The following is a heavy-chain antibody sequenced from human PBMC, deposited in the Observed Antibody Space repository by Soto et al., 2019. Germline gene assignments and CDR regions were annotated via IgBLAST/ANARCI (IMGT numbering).Heavy chain of an antibody. Sequence: ASVKVSCKASGYTFTGYYMHWVRQAPGQGLEWMGWINPNSGGTNYAQKFQGRVTMTTDTSTSTAYMELRSLRSDDTAVYYCARASPTYYYDSSGYSDYWGQGTLVTVSS. V-gene: IGHV1-2*02. CDR3: ARASPTYYYDSSGYSDY. CDR2: INPNSGGT. CDR1: GYTFTGYY. J-gene: IGHJ4*02. D-gene: IGHD3-22*01.